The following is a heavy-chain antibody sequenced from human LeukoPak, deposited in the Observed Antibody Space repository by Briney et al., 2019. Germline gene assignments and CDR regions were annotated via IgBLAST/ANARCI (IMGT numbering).Heavy chain of an antibody. Sequence: PGGSLRLSCVASGFTFSRYGMHWVRQAPGKGLEWVAFIRFDESNELYPDSVKGRFTLSRDNSKNTLYLQMNSLRPEDTAVYYCAKDFKYCDSPSCYTKDAFDIWGQGTMVTVSS. J-gene: IGHJ3*02. D-gene: IGHD2-2*02. V-gene: IGHV3-30*02. CDR1: GFTFSRYG. CDR3: AKDFKYCDSPSCYTKDAFDI. CDR2: IRFDESNE.